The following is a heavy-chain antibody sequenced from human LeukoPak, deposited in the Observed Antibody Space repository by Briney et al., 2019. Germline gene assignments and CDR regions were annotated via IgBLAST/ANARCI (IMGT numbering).Heavy chain of an antibody. CDR2: INPNSGGT. D-gene: IGHD3-10*01. V-gene: IGHV1-2*02. J-gene: IGHJ5*02. Sequence: ASVKVSCKASGYIFTDYYMHWVRQAPGQGLEWMGWINPNSGGTNYAQKFQGRVTMTRDTSISTAYMELSRLRSDDTAVYYCAREKLGGCNWFDPWGQGTLVTVSS. CDR3: AREKLGGCNWFDP. CDR1: GYIFTDYY.